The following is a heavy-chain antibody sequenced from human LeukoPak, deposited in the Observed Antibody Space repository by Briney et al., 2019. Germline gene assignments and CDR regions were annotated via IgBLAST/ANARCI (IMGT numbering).Heavy chain of an antibody. V-gene: IGHV3-43*01. CDR3: VKDLSDESIGSCFDQ. D-gene: IGHD3-22*01. Sequence: GGSLRLSWAVSGFIFQDYTRHWVRQAPGKTLEWVSLISWDGTTYYTDSLKGRFTISRDNSENSLYLQMDTLRSEDTAFYYCVKDLSDESIGSCFDQWGQGTLVTVSS. CDR1: GFIFQDYT. CDR2: ISWDGTT. J-gene: IGHJ4*02.